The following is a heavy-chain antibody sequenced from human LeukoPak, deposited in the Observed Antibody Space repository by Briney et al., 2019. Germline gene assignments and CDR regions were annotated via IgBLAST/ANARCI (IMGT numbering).Heavy chain of an antibody. Sequence: SETLSLTCTVSGGSISSNYLSWIRQPPGKGLEWIGYISYTGGETNYNPSLKSRLTISIDTSKNQFSLMLTSVTAADTAVYYCARQPGGTAAFDIWAQGTMVTASS. D-gene: IGHD1-14*01. CDR1: GGSISSNY. V-gene: IGHV4-59*08. CDR3: ARQPGGTAAFDI. CDR2: ISYTGGET. J-gene: IGHJ3*02.